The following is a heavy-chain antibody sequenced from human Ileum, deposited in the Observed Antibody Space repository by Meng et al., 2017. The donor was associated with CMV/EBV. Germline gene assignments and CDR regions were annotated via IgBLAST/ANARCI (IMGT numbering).Heavy chain of an antibody. V-gene: IGHV3-74*01. CDR3: AKGGATVKDY. CDR2: IDSDGSST. Sequence: GESLKISCAASGFTFSSYAMSWVRQVPGKGLVWVSRIDSDGSSTSYADSVKGRFTVSRDSAKNMLYLQMNSLRAEDTAVYYCAKGGATVKDYWGQGTLVTVSS. D-gene: IGHD4-17*01. CDR1: GFTFSSYA. J-gene: IGHJ4*02.